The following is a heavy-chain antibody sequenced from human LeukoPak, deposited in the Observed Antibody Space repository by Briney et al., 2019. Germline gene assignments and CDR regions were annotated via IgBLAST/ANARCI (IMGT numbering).Heavy chain of an antibody. Sequence: GASVKVSCKASGGTFSSYAISWVRQAPGQGLEWMGGIIPIFGTANYAQKFQGRVTITTDESTSTAYMELSSLRSDDTAVYYCARVVAKQQGDYWGQGTLVTVSS. J-gene: IGHJ4*02. V-gene: IGHV1-69*05. D-gene: IGHD6-13*01. CDR1: GGTFSSYA. CDR3: ARVVAKQQGDY. CDR2: IIPIFGTA.